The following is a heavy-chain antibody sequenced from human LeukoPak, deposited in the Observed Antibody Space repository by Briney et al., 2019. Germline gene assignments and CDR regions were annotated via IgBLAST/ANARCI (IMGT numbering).Heavy chain of an antibody. D-gene: IGHD2-2*02. Sequence: ASVNVSFKASGGTFSSYAISWVRQAPGQGLEWMGGIIPIFGTANYAQKFQGRVTITADESTSTAYMELSSLRSEDTAVYYCARVVPAAILDWYFDLWGRGTLVTVSS. CDR2: IIPIFGTA. CDR3: ARVVPAAILDWYFDL. V-gene: IGHV1-69*13. CDR1: GGTFSSYA. J-gene: IGHJ2*01.